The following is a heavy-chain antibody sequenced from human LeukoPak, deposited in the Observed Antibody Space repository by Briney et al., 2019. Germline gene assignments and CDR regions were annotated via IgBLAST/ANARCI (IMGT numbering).Heavy chain of an antibody. D-gene: IGHD2-15*01. V-gene: IGHV4-34*01. CDR3: ARGGGYCSGGSCYEYYFDY. Sequence: SETLSLTCAVYGGSFSGYYWSWIRQPPGKGLEWIGEINHSGSTNYNPSLKSRVTISVDTSKNQFSLKLSSVTGADTAVYYCARGGGYCSGGSCYEYYFDYWGQGTLVTVSS. J-gene: IGHJ4*02. CDR1: GGSFSGYY. CDR2: INHSGST.